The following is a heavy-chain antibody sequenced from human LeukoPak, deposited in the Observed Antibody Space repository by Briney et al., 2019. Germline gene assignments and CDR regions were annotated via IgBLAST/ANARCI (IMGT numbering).Heavy chain of an antibody. D-gene: IGHD3-9*01. V-gene: IGHV3-30*18. CDR2: ISYDGSNK. CDR3: AKDPPLYFDWSEGYFQH. J-gene: IGHJ1*01. Sequence: GGSLRLSCAASGFTFSSYGMHWVRQAPGKGLEWVAAISYDGSNKFYADSVKGRFTISRDNSKNTLYLQMNSLRAEDTAVYYCAKDPPLYFDWSEGYFQHWGQGTLVTVSS. CDR1: GFTFSSYG.